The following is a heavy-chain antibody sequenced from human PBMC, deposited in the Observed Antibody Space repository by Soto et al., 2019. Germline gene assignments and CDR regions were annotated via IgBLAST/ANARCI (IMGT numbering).Heavy chain of an antibody. CDR2: INPNSGGT. Sequence: QVQLVQSGAEVKKPGASVKVSCKASGYTFTDYYMHWVRQAPGQGLEWMGWINPNSGGTNYAQKLQGWVTMTRDTSISTAYMELSRLRSDDTAVYYCARLNIVRGALDLWGQGTLVTVSS. CDR1: GYTFTDYY. V-gene: IGHV1-2*04. CDR3: ARLNIVRGALDL. D-gene: IGHD3-10*01. J-gene: IGHJ4*02.